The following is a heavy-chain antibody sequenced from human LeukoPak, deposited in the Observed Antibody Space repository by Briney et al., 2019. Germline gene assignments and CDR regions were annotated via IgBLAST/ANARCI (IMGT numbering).Heavy chain of an antibody. CDR1: GFTFSTYS. CDR2: ISSSSSSI. D-gene: IGHD6-19*01. Sequence: GGSLRLSCAASGFTFSTYSMNWVRQAPGKGLEWASSISSSSSSIYYSDSVKGRSTVSRDNAKNSLYLQMNSLRDEDTAVYYCAGSLRGGGWYMYWGQGTLVTVSS. V-gene: IGHV3-21*01. J-gene: IGHJ4*02. CDR3: AGSLRGGGWYMY.